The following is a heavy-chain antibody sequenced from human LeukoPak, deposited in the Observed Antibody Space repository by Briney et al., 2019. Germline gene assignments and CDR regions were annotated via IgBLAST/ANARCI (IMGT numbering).Heavy chain of an antibody. CDR2: ISAYNGNT. J-gene: IGHJ4*02. CDR3: ARGRRITMIVVVEGLDY. Sequence: ASVKVSCKASGYTFTSYGISWVRQAPGQGLERMGWISAYNGNTNYAQKLQGRVTMTTDTSTSTAYMELRSLRSDDTAVYYCARGRRITMIVVVEGLDYWGQGTLVTVSS. CDR1: GYTFTSYG. D-gene: IGHD3-22*01. V-gene: IGHV1-18*01.